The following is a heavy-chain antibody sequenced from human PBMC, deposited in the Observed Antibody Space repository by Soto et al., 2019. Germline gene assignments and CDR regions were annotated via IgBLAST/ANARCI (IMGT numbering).Heavy chain of an antibody. V-gene: IGHV1-46*01. J-gene: IGHJ4*02. CDR1: GYTFTTYW. CDR3: SRDLYYYDSSGYPDY. Sequence: VASVKVSCKASGYTFTTYWLQWVRQAPGQGLEWMGRIIASDGNTTYTQKFQGRVTMTTDTSTSTVYMELRSLRTEDTAVYYCSRDLYYYDSSGYPDYWGQGTLVTVSS. CDR2: IIASDGNT. D-gene: IGHD3-22*01.